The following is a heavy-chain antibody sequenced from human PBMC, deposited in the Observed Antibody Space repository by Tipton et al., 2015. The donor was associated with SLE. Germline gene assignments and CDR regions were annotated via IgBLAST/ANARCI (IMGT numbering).Heavy chain of an antibody. D-gene: IGHD5-18*01. J-gene: IGHJ5*02. Sequence: SLRLSCAASGFIFSTYSMNWVRQAPGKGLEWVSSIGVHSGYVFYSDSVKGRFTISRDNAKNSLFLQMNSLRVEDTAVYFCMRGGYTSASWGQGSLVTVSS. CDR2: IGVHSGYV. CDR1: GFIFSTYS. CDR3: MRGGYTSAS. V-gene: IGHV3-21*01.